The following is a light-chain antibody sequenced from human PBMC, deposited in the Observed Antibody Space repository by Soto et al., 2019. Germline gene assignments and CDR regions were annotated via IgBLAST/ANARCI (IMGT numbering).Light chain of an antibody. Sequence: DIQMTHSPSSLSASVGDRVTIICRASNSISTYLNWYQQKPGKAPNLLIYTASSLESGVPSRFSGSGSGTDFTLTISSLQPEDFATYFCQQSYSRPRTFGQGTKVDIK. J-gene: IGKJ1*01. V-gene: IGKV1-39*01. CDR1: NSISTY. CDR2: TAS. CDR3: QQSYSRPRT.